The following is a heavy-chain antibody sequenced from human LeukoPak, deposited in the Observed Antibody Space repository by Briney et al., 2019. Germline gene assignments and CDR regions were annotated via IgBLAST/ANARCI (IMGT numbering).Heavy chain of an antibody. V-gene: IGHV3-74*01. CDR3: SSETYYYGSRSTYNDQN. D-gene: IGHD3-10*01. CDR2: FSRDGVST. Sequence: GGPQRLSCAASGFPFSSHLMLWARQSPGEGLLWVSRFSRDGVSTVYADSVKGLFSLSRDHAKNTLYLKINCQRAEDTSVYYGSSETYYYGSRSTYNDQNWGQGTLVTVSS. CDR1: GFPFSSHL. J-gene: IGHJ4*02.